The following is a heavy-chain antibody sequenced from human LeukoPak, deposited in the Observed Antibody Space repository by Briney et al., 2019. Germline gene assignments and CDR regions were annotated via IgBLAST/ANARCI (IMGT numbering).Heavy chain of an antibody. Sequence: SETLSLTCAVYGGSFSGYYWSWIRQPPGKGLEWIGEINHSGSTNYNPSLKSRVTISVDTSKNQFSLKLSSVTAADTAVYYCARNLPRYSGSWYRRGNWFDPWGQGTLVTVSS. J-gene: IGHJ5*02. D-gene: IGHD6-13*01. CDR1: GGSFSGYY. V-gene: IGHV4-34*01. CDR2: INHSGST. CDR3: ARNLPRYSGSWYRRGNWFDP.